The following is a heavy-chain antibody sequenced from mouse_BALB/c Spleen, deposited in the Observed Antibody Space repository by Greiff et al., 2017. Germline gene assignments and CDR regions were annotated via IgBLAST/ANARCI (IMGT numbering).Heavy chain of an antibody. D-gene: IGHD2-4*01. CDR1: GYTFTSYT. Sequence: QVQLQQSAAELARPGASVKMSCKASGYTFTSYTMHWVKQRPGQGLEWIGYINPSSGYTEYNQKFKDKTTLTADKSSSTAYMQLSSLTSEDSAVYYCAPYDYDLAWFAYWGQGTLVTVSA. CDR3: APYDYDLAWFAY. J-gene: IGHJ3*01. CDR2: INPSSGYT. V-gene: IGHV1-4*02.